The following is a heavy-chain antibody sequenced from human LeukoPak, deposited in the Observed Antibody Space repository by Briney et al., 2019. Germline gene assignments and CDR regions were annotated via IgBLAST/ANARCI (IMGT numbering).Heavy chain of an antibody. D-gene: IGHD3-3*01. CDR3: ASSSYYDFWSAKSGGFDP. CDR2: INHSGST. V-gene: IGHV4-34*01. Sequence: SETLSLTCAVYGGSFSGYYWSWIRQPPGKGLEWIGEINHSGSTNYNPSLKSRVTISVDTSKNQFSLKLSSVTAADTAVYYCASSSYYDFWSAKSGGFDPWGQGTLVTVSS. J-gene: IGHJ5*02. CDR1: GGSFSGYY.